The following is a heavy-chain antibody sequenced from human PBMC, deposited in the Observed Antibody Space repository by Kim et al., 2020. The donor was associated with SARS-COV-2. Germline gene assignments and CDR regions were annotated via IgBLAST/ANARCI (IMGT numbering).Heavy chain of an antibody. D-gene: IGHD2-21*02. Sequence: NTKYAQKFQGRCTMNKNTSTSIAYMELSNLRYEDTAVYYCARGVTAGIDIWGQGTMVTVSS. CDR2: NT. J-gene: IGHJ3*02. CDR3: ARGVTAGIDI. V-gene: IGHV1-8*01.